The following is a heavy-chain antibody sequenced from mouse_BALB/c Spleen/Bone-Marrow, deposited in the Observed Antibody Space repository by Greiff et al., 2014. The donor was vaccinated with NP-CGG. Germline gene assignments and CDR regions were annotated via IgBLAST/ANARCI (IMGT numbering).Heavy chain of an antibody. J-gene: IGHJ2*01. CDR3: ARDYNGYFDF. Sequence: EVHLVESGGGLVQPGGSLRLSCTISGFTFTDYFMTWVRQPPGKALEWLGFIRNKPSGYTTEYNPSVKGRFSISRDNSQGIFFLQMNTLRAEDSAIYYCARDYNGYFDFWGQGTTLTVSS. CDR2: IRNKPSGYTT. D-gene: IGHD6-1*01. V-gene: IGHV7-3*02. CDR1: GFTFTDYF.